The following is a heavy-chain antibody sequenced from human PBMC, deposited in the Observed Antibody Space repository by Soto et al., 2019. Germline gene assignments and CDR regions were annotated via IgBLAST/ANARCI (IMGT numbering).Heavy chain of an antibody. CDR1: GYTFTSYG. CDR2: IRAYNCNT. D-gene: IGHD5-12*01. V-gene: IGHV1-18*01. J-gene: IGHJ5*02. CDR3: ARASGYVSEEKFDP. Sequence: ASVKVSCKASGYTFTSYGISWVRQAPGQGLEWMGWIRAYNCNTNYAQKLQGRVTMTTDTSTSTAYMELRSLRSDDTAVYYCARASGYVSEEKFDPWGQGTLVTVSS.